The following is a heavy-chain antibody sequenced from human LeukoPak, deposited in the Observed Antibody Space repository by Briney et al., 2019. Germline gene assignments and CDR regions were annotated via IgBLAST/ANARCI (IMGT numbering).Heavy chain of an antibody. V-gene: IGHV1-69*05. J-gene: IGHJ4*02. CDR3: ARGFWSGYYTTDY. D-gene: IGHD3-3*01. CDR1: GYTFTSYG. CDR2: IIPIFGTA. Sequence: GASVKVSCKASGYTFTSYGISWVRQAPGQGLEWMGGIIPIFGTANYAQKFQGRVTITTDESTSTAYMELSSLRSGDTAVYYCARGFWSGYYTTDYWGQGTLVTVSS.